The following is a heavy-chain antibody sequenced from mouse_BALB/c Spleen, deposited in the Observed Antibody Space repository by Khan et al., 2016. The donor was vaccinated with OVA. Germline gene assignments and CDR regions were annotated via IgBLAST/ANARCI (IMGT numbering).Heavy chain of an antibody. CDR3: ARNRDGGSYWYFDV. CDR2: IWIGGSA. D-gene: IGHD3-3*01. CDR1: GFSLSRYS. V-gene: IGHV2-6-4*01. Sequence: VELVESGPGLVAPSQSLSITCTVSGFSLSRYSVHWVRQPPGKGLEWLGIIWIGGSADYNSPLKSRLSISKDNSKSQVSLKMNSLHTDDTAMYYCARNRDGGSYWYFDVWGAGTTVTVSS. J-gene: IGHJ1*01.